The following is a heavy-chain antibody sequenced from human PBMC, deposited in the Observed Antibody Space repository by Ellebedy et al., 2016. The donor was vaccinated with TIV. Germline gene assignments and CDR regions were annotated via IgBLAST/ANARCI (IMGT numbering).Heavy chain of an antibody. V-gene: IGHV3-21*04. J-gene: IGHJ3*02. CDR2: ISSNGRHI. Sequence: PGGSLRLSCTASGFIFSTYTMNWVRQAPGKGLEWVSSISSNGRHIYHADSVKGRFTISRDNSKNTVSLQMHSLRAEDTAVYYCTKRGVAWAAFDIWGPGTLVTVSS. D-gene: IGHD7-27*01. CDR3: TKRGVAWAAFDI. CDR1: GFIFSTYT.